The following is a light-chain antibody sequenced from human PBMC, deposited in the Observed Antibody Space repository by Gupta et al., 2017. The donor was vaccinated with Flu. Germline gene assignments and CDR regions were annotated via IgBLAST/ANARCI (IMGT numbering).Light chain of an antibody. V-gene: IGKV3-11*01. J-gene: IGKJ2*01. CDR2: DAS. CDR1: QSVNIY. Sequence: EIVLTQSPATLSLSPGDRAILSCRASQSVNIYLAWYQQKPGQPPRLLMFDASKRAAGIPDRFSGSGSGTDFTLTISTGEPEDFAVYYCQQRSCLPMYTFGQGTKLE. CDR3: QQRSCLPMYT.